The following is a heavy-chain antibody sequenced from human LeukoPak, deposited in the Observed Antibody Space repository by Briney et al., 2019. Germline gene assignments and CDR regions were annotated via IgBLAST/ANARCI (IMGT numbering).Heavy chain of an antibody. Sequence: SETLSLTCTVSGGSISSSSYYWGWIRQPPGKGPEWIGSIYYSGSTYYNPPFKSRVTIFIDTSKNQFSLKLNSVTAADTAVYYCARSPSGGYVSVISYFDLWGRGTLVTVSS. D-gene: IGHD1-26*01. V-gene: IGHV4-39*01. CDR2: IYYSGST. CDR1: GGSISSSSYY. CDR3: ARSPSGGYVSVISYFDL. J-gene: IGHJ2*01.